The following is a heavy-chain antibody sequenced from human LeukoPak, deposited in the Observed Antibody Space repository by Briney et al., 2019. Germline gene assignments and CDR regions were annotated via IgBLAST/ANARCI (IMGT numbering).Heavy chain of an antibody. CDR1: GGTFSSYA. CDR3: ARGRNRGSYLWS. J-gene: IGHJ5*02. D-gene: IGHD1-26*01. CDR2: IIPILGIA. Sequence: SVKVSCKASGGTFSSYAISWVRQAPGQGLEWMGRIIPILGIANYAQKFQGRVTITADKSTSTAYMELSSLRSEDTAVYYCARGRNRGSYLWSWGQGTLVTVSS. V-gene: IGHV1-69*04.